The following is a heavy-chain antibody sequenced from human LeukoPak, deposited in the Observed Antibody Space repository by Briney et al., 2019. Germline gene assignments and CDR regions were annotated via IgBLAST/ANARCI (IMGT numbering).Heavy chain of an antibody. J-gene: IGHJ5*02. CDR1: GYTYTSYA. CDR2: INTNTGNP. CDR3: ARDGRITIFGVVISWFDP. V-gene: IGHV7-4-1*02. Sequence: ASVKVSFKASGYTYTSYAMNRVRQAPGQGLEWMGWINTNTGNPTYAQGFTGRFVFSLDTSVSTAYLQISSLKAEDTAVYYCARDGRITIFGVVISWFDPWGQGTLVTVSS. D-gene: IGHD3-3*01.